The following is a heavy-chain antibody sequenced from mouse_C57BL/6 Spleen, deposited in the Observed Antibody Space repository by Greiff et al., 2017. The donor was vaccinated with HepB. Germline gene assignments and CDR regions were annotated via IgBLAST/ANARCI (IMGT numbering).Heavy chain of an antibody. CDR2: ISYDGSN. V-gene: IGHV3-6*01. CDR3: AREEVVLRYFDV. J-gene: IGHJ1*03. Sequence: EVQLQESGPGLVKPSQSLSLTCSVTGYSITSGYYWNWIRQFPGNKLEWMGYISYDGSNNYNPSLKNRISITRDTSKNQFFLKLNSVTTEDTATYYCAREEVVLRYFDVWGTGTTVTVSS. CDR1: GYSITSGYY. D-gene: IGHD1-1*01.